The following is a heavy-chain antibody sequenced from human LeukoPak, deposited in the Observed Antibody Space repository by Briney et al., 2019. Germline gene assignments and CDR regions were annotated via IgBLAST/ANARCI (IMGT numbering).Heavy chain of an antibody. Sequence: PGGSLRLSCAASGFLFSSYEMNWVRQAPGKGLEWVSYISTSGGTIYYAGSVKGRFTISRDNSKNTLYLQMNSLRAEDTAVYYCAKGAGQWLVPSEYFQYWGQGTLVTVSS. CDR3: AKGAGQWLVPSEYFQY. CDR1: GFLFSSYE. J-gene: IGHJ1*01. D-gene: IGHD6-19*01. CDR2: ISTSGGTI. V-gene: IGHV3-48*03.